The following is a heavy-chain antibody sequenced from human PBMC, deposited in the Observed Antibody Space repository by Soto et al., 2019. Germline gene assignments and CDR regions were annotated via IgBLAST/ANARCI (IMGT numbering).Heavy chain of an antibody. V-gene: IGHV3-20*04. CDR3: ARGDYCRANRCFLFIPH. Sequence: GGSLRLSCAGSGFAFDDYGMSWVRQIPGKGLEWVSGINWNGASAGYADSVKGRFTISRDNAKNSLYLQMNNLRAGDTALYYCARGDYCRANRCFLFIPHRGQATLVTVSS. D-gene: IGHD2-15*01. CDR2: INWNGASA. CDR1: GFAFDDYG. J-gene: IGHJ4*02.